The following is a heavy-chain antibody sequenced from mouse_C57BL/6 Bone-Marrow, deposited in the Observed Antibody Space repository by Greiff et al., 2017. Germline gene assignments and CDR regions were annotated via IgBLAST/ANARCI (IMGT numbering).Heavy chain of an antibody. CDR2: IDPENGDT. J-gene: IGHJ1*03. CDR1: GFNIKDDY. CDR3: TTEGWYFDV. Sequence: VPLQQSGAELVRPGASVKLSCPASGFNIKDDYMHWVKPRPEQGLEWIGWIDPENGDTEYASKFQGKATITADTSSNTAYLPLSSLTSEDTAVYYCTTEGWYFDVWGTGTTVTVTS. V-gene: IGHV14-4*01.